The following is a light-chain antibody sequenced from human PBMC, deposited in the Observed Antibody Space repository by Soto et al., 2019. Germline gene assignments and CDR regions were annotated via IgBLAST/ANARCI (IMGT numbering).Light chain of an antibody. CDR2: GTS. CDR1: QSVSNN. J-gene: IGKJ1*01. CDR3: QHYNSYSEA. V-gene: IGKV3-15*01. Sequence: EIVMTQSPATLSVSPGERATLSCRASQSVSNNLAWYQQKPGQAPRLLMYGTSTRATGIPARFSGSGSGTEFTLTISSLQPDDFATYYCQHYNSYSEAFGQGTKVDI.